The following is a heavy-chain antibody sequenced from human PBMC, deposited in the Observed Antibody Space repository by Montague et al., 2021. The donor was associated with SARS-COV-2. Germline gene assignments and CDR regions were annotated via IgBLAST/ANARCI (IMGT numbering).Heavy chain of an antibody. D-gene: IGHD3-16*01. J-gene: IGHJ4*02. CDR1: GFTFSSYA. Sequence: SLRLSCAASGFTFSSYAMHWVRQAPGKGLEWVAVISYDGSNKYYAGSVKGRFTISRDNSKNTLYLKMNSLRAEDTAVYYCARDYDDYIWGSWGPFDYWGQGTLVTVSS. V-gene: IGHV3-30*04. CDR2: ISYDGSNK. CDR3: ARDYDDYIWGSWGPFDY.